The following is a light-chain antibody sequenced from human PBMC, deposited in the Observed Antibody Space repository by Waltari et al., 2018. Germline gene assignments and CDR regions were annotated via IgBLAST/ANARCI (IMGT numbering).Light chain of an antibody. Sequence: QSALTQPASVSGSPGQSITISCTGTSGDVGRYNLVSWYQQHPGKAPKLMIYEVGKRPSGISNRFSGSKSGNTASLTISGLQAGDEADYYCCSYAGAGTGVFGGGTKVTVL. CDR1: SGDVGRYNL. CDR2: EVG. J-gene: IGLJ3*02. CDR3: CSYAGAGTGV. V-gene: IGLV2-23*02.